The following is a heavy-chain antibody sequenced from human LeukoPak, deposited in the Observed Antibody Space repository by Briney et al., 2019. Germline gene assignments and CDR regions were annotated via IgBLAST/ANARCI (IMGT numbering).Heavy chain of an antibody. D-gene: IGHD2-2*02. Sequence: PGGSLRLSCAASGFTFSSYSMNWVRQAPGKGLEWVSSISSSSSYIYYADSVKGRFTISRDDAKNSLYLQMNSLRAEDTAVYYCARAMSCSSTSCYMGGKSPTSGSGDYWGQGTLVTVSS. CDR1: GFTFSSYS. CDR2: ISSSSSYI. CDR3: ARAMSCSSTSCYMGGKSPTSGSGDY. J-gene: IGHJ4*02. V-gene: IGHV3-21*01.